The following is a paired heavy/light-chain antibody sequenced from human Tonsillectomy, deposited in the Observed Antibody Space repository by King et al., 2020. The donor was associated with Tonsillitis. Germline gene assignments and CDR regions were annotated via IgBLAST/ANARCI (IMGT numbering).Heavy chain of an antibody. CDR3: ASERWYSDYDHSDY. J-gene: IGHJ4*02. CDR2: LYRGGDT. D-gene: IGHD5-12*01. Sequence: EVQVVESGGGLIQPGGSLRLSCAASGFNVSTNYMSWVRQAPGKGLEWVSILYRGGDTYYADSVKGRFTISRDSFKNTLYLQMKSLRAEDTAVYYCASERWYSDYDHSDYWGQGTLVTVSS. CDR1: GFNVSTNY. V-gene: IGHV3-53*01.
Light chain of an antibody. J-gene: IGKJ1*01. V-gene: IGKV4-1*01. CDR2: WAS. Sequence: DIVMTQSPDSLAVSLGERATLNCKSSQSVLYGSSNNNYVAWYQQKPGQPPRLLIYWASTRDSGVPDRFSGSGSGTDFTLTISSLQAEDVAVYYCQQYYNIPRTFGQGTKVEIK. CDR1: QSVLYGSSNNNY. CDR3: QQYYNIPRT.